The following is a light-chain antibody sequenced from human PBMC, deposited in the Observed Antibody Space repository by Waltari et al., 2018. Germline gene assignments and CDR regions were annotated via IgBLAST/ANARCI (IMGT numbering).Light chain of an antibody. CDR3: VLYLRGGFWV. CDR1: SGSVSTSSY. V-gene: IGLV8-61*01. Sequence: QTVVTQEPSFSVSPGGTVTLTCGLTSGSVSTSSYASWYQQTPGHPPRTLIYNTNARSPGVPDRCSGSIVGDTAALTITGAQADDESDYYCVLYLRGGFWVFGGGTRLTVL. J-gene: IGLJ3*02. CDR2: NTN.